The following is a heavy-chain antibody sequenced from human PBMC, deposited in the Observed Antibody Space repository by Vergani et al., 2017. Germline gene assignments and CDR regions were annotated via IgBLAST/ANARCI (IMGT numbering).Heavy chain of an antibody. CDR1: GGSISSGGYY. V-gene: IGHV4-31*03. Sequence: QVQLQESGPGLVKPSQTLSLTCTVSGGSISSGGYYWSWIRQHPGKGLEWIGYIYYSGSTYYNPSLKSRVTISVDTSKNQFSLKLSSVAAADTAVYYCARSIAAAGICWFDPWGQGTLVTVSS. CDR2: IYYSGST. CDR3: ARSIAAAGICWFDP. J-gene: IGHJ5*02. D-gene: IGHD6-13*01.